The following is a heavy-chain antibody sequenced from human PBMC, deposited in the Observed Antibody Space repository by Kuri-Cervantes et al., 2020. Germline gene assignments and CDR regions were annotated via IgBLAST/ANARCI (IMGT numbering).Heavy chain of an antibody. Sequence: GGSLRLSCAASGFTFSSYSMNWVRQAPGKGLEWVSSISSSSSYIYYADSVKGRFTISRDNAKNSLYLQMNSLRAEDTAVYYCAKSVRHFVAAAGGWGQGTLVTVSS. CDR1: GFTFSSYS. V-gene: IGHV3-21*04. CDR2: ISSSSSYI. D-gene: IGHD6-13*01. CDR3: AKSVRHFVAAAGG. J-gene: IGHJ4*02.